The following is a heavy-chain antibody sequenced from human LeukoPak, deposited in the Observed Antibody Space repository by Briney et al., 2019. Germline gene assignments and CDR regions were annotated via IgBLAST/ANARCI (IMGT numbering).Heavy chain of an antibody. CDR3: ATEFGSSGQFDY. CDR1: GITFISAW. J-gene: IGHJ4*02. CDR2: IKSKTDGGTP. Sequence: GGSLRLSCAASGITFISAWMNWVCQAPGKGLEWVGRIKSKTDGGTPEHAAPVKGRFIISRDDSKNTLLLQMNSLKTEDTAVYYCATEFGSSGQFDYGGQGNLVTVSS. V-gene: IGHV3-15*01. D-gene: IGHD6-19*01.